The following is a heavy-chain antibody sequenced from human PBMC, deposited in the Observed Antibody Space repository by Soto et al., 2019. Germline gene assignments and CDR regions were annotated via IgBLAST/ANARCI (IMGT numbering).Heavy chain of an antibody. D-gene: IGHD2-2*01. CDR3: ANHPPALYTRCDP. CDR2: ISGYNGYP. CDR1: GYIFTNYG. J-gene: IGHJ5*02. V-gene: IGHV1-18*01. Sequence: ASVKVSCKTSGYIFTNYGVAWVRQAPGQGRERVAWISGYNGYPKHTQKFQGRVTVTTDTTTRTGYMELRNLRSDDTAVYYCANHPPALYTRCDPWGQGTLVNVSS.